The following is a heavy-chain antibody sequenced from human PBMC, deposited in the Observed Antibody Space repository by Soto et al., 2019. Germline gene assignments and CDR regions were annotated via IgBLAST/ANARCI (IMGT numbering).Heavy chain of an antibody. CDR2: IYHSGST. D-gene: IGHD2-8*01. J-gene: IGHJ5*02. V-gene: IGHV4-30-2*01. CDR3: ARALGYCNNGVCLNWFDP. Sequence: PSETLSLTCAVSGGSISSGGYSWSWIRQPPGKGLEWIGYIYHSGSTYYNPSLKSRVTISVDRSKNQFSLKLGSVTAADTAVYYCARALGYCNNGVCLNWFDPWGQGTLVTVSS. CDR1: GGSISSGGYS.